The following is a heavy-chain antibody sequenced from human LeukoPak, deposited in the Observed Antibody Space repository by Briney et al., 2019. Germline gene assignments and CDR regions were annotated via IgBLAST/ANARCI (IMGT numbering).Heavy chain of an antibody. J-gene: IGHJ4*02. CDR2: IYYSGST. Sequence: SETLSLTCTVSGGSISSSSYYWGWIRQPPGKGLEWIGSIYYSGSTYYNPSLKSRVTISVDTSKNQFSLKLSSVTAADTAVYYCARRVYYYGSGSYLKGTYYFDYWGQGTLVTVSS. CDR1: GGSISSSSYY. D-gene: IGHD3-10*01. CDR3: ARRVYYYGSGSYLKGTYYFDY. V-gene: IGHV4-39*01.